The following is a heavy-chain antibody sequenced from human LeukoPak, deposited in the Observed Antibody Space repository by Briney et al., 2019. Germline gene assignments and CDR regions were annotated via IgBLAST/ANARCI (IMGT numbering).Heavy chain of an antibody. CDR3: ARYVDYYDSSGYTALDY. D-gene: IGHD3-22*01. V-gene: IGHV1-2*02. Sequence: ASVNVSCKASAYTFTGYYMHLVRQAPGPGLGWMGWINPSTGGTNYAQKFQGRVTMTRDTSINTAYMELSRLRSDDTAVYYCARYVDYYDSSGYTALDYWGQGTLVTVSS. CDR1: AYTFTGYY. J-gene: IGHJ4*02. CDR2: INPSTGGT.